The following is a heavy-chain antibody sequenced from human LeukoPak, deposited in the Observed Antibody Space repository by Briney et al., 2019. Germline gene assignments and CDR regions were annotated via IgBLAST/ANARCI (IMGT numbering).Heavy chain of an antibody. CDR3: ARDGGFIAALDY. J-gene: IGHJ4*02. Sequence: GRSLRLSCAASGLTVTSNYMSWVRQAPGKGLEWVSVIYSGGSTFYADSVKGRFTISRDNSKNTLYLQMNSLKAEDTAVYYCARDGGFIAALDYWGQGTLVTVSS. V-gene: IGHV3-66*01. CDR1: GLTVTSNY. CDR2: IYSGGST. D-gene: IGHD6-6*01.